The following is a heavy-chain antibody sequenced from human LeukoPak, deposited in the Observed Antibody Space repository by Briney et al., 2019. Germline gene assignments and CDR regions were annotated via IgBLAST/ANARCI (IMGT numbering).Heavy chain of an antibody. D-gene: IGHD3-22*01. Sequence: GGSLRLSCAASGFTFSSYWMHWVRQAPGKGLEWVSGLNWNGGSTGYADSVKGRFTISRDNAKNSLYLQMNSLRAEDTALYYCARRTFYYDSRGYRYFFDYWGQGTLVTVSS. CDR2: LNWNGGST. CDR1: GFTFSSYW. CDR3: ARRTFYYDSRGYRYFFDY. V-gene: IGHV3-20*04. J-gene: IGHJ4*02.